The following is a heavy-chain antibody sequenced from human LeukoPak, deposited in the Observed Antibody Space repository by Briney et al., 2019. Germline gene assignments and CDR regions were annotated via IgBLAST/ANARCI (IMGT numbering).Heavy chain of an antibody. CDR2: ISGSIRST. D-gene: IGHD4-17*01. Sequence: PGTSLRLSCAASGFTFSSYAMHWVRQAPGKGLEWVSAISGSIRSTYYADSVKGRFTISRDNSKNTVYLQMNSLRAEDTAVYYCAISYGDYSFDYWGQGTLVTVSS. CDR1: GFTFSSYA. V-gene: IGHV3-23*01. J-gene: IGHJ4*02. CDR3: AISYGDYSFDY.